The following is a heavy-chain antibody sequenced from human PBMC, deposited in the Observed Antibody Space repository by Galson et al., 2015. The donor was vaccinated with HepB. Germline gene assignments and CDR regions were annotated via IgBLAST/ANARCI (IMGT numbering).Heavy chain of an antibody. CDR1: GFTVSRIY. V-gene: IGHV3-53*01. Sequence: SLRLSCAASGFTVSRIYMSWVRQAPGKGLEWVSVIYSGGTTYYADSVKGRFTISRDNSKNTLYLQMNSLRAEDTAVYYCARGRGYSYGYGMDVWGQGTTVTVSS. J-gene: IGHJ6*02. D-gene: IGHD5-18*01. CDR3: ARGRGYSYGYGMDV. CDR2: IYSGGTT.